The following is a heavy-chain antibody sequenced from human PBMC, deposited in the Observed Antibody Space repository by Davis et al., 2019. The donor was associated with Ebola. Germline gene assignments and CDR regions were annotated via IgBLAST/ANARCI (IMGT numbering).Heavy chain of an antibody. J-gene: IGHJ4*02. Sequence: SETLSLTCAVSGGSISSSNWWSWVRQPPGKGLEWIGEIYHSGSTNYNPSLKSRVTISVDKSKNQFSLKLSSVTAADTAVYYCARVRSLGMIVAIYYFDYWAREPWSPSPQ. D-gene: IGHD3-22*01. CDR3: ARVRSLGMIVAIYYFDY. V-gene: IGHV4-4*02. CDR2: IYHSGST. CDR1: GGSISSSNW.